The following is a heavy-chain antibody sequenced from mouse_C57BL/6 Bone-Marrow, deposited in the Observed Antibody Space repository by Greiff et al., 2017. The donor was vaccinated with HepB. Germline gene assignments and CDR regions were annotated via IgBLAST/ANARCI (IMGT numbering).Heavy chain of an antibody. Sequence: VQLQQSGAELVRPGASVKLSCTASGFNIKDDYMHWVKQRPEQGLEWIGWIDPENGDTEYASKFQGKATITAATSSNTAYLQLSSLTSEDTAVYYCTTPVVAPYWYFDVWGTGTTVTVSS. CDR3: TTPVVAPYWYFDV. CDR1: GFNIKDDY. J-gene: IGHJ1*03. V-gene: IGHV14-4*01. D-gene: IGHD1-1*01. CDR2: IDPENGDT.